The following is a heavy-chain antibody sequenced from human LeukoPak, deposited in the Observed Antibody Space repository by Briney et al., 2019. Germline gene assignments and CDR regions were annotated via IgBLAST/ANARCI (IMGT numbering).Heavy chain of an antibody. J-gene: IGHJ6*02. D-gene: IGHD3-10*01. V-gene: IGHV3-9*01. CDR3: TKDKGGHGSGSYIWAGMDV. Sequence: GGSLRLSCAASGFSFEDYAMHWVRQAPGKGLEWVSGISWNSGNIGYADSVKGRFTISRDKAKNSLYLQMDSLRAEDTALYYCTKDKGGHGSGSYIWAGMDVWGQGTTVTVSS. CDR2: ISWNSGNI. CDR1: GFSFEDYA.